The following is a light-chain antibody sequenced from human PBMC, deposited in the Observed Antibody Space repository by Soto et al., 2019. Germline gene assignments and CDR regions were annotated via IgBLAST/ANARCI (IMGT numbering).Light chain of an antibody. CDR3: QQYYSFPLT. CDR1: QTISNW. Sequence: DIRLTQFPSTLSASVGDRVTITCGASQTISNWLAWYQQRQGKAPQLLISDASRLESGVPSRLRGSGYGTELTLTISSMQTDDSATYYCQQYYSFPLTFGQGTRLEIK. J-gene: IGKJ5*01. CDR2: DAS. V-gene: IGKV1-5*01.